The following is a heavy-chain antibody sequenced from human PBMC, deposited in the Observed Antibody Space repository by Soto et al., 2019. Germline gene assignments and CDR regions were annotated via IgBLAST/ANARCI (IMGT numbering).Heavy chain of an antibody. V-gene: IGHV4-61*01. D-gene: IGHD3-3*01. CDR1: GGSVSSGSYY. Sequence: SETLSLTCTVSGGSVSSGSYYWSWIRQPPGKGLEWIGYIYYSGSTNYNPSLKSRVTISVDTSKNQFSLKLSSVTAADTAVYYCAGGWSGLGHLDYWGQGTLVTVSS. CDR3: AGGWSGLGHLDY. J-gene: IGHJ4*02. CDR2: IYYSGST.